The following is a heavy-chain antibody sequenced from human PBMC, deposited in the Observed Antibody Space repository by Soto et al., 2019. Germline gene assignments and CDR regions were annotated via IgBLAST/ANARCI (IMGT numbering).Heavy chain of an antibody. Sequence: ASVKVSCKASGYTFTSYGISWVRQAPGQGLEWMGWINAYSDNTNYAQKLQGRVTMTTDTSTSTAYMELRSLRSDDTAVYYCVREWGRLTPDYWGQGTLVTVSS. CDR2: INAYSDNT. CDR3: VREWGRLTPDY. J-gene: IGHJ4*02. CDR1: GYTFTSYG. D-gene: IGHD7-27*01. V-gene: IGHV1-18*04.